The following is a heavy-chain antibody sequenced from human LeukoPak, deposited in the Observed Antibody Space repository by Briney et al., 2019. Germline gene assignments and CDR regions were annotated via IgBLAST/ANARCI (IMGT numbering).Heavy chain of an antibody. D-gene: IGHD5-12*01. J-gene: IGHJ4*02. CDR2: IYSGGST. CDR1: GFTFSSYA. Sequence: PGGSLRLSCAASGFTFSSYAMSWVRQAPGKGLEWFSVIYSGGSTYYADSVKGRFTISRDNSKNTLYLQMNSLRAEDTAVYYCARGKWLRLFYFDYWGQGTLVTVSS. CDR3: ARGKWLRLFYFDY. V-gene: IGHV3-53*01.